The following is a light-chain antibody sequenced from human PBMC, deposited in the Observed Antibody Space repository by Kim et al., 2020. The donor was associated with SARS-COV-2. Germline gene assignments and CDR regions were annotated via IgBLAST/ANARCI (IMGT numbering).Light chain of an antibody. J-gene: IGKJ1*01. CDR3: QQYNDFSWT. Sequence: GDQGTSTSRASQGISSWLAWYPQKPGKAPNLLSYGATYVENGVPSRFSGSGSGIEFSLTLSGLQPDDFATYYCQQYNDFSWTFGTGTKVDIK. V-gene: IGKV1-5*01. CDR2: GAT. CDR1: QGISSW.